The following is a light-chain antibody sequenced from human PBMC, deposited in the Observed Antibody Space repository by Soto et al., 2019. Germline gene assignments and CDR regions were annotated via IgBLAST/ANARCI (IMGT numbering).Light chain of an antibody. CDR3: QQYNSYPYM. CDR2: KAS. V-gene: IGKV1-5*03. J-gene: IGKJ2*01. CDR1: QSISSW. Sequence: DIQMTQSPSSLSASVGDRVTITCRASQSISSWLAWYQQKPGEAPNLLIFKASSLESGVPPRSSGSGSGTEVTLTISSLQPDYFAIYYCQQYNSYPYMFGQGTKLEIK.